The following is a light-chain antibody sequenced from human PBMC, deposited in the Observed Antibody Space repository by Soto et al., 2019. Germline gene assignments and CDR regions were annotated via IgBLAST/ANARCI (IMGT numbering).Light chain of an antibody. CDR2: EVS. J-gene: IGLJ1*01. CDR1: SSDVGGYNY. V-gene: IGLV2-14*01. Sequence: QSVLTQPASVSXSPGQSITISCTGTSSDVGGYNYVSWYQQHPGKAPKLMIYEVSNRPSGVSNRFSGSKSGNTASLTISGLQAEDEADYYCTSYTSSITYVFGTGTKLTVL. CDR3: TSYTSSITYV.